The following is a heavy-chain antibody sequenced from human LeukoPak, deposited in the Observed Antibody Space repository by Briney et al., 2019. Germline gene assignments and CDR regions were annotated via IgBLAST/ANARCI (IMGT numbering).Heavy chain of an antibody. CDR2: ISASRGIT. CDR1: GFSLTSSA. Sequence: GGSLRLSCAASGFSLTSSAMNWVRQAPGMGLEWLSYISASRGITYYADSVKGRFTISRDNSKNTLYLQMNSLGAEDTAIYYCAKSPSNSGSYGGFDYWGQGTLVTVSS. CDR3: AKSPSNSGSYGGFDY. J-gene: IGHJ4*02. V-gene: IGHV3-23*01. D-gene: IGHD1-26*01.